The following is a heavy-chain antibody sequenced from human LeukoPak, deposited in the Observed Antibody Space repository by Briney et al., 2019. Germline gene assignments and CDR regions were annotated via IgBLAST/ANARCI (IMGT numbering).Heavy chain of an antibody. CDR1: GFSFDDYA. D-gene: IGHD6-13*01. CDR2: ISGDGGST. CDR3: AKDSGYRQLRAEFFHD. J-gene: IGHJ1*01. Sequence: PGGSLRLSCAASGFSFDDYAMHWVRQVPGKGLEWVSLISGDGGSTDYIESVKGRFTISRDNNRNSLYLQMNSLRTEDTAFFCAKDSGYRQLRAEFFHDWGQGTLVTVSS. V-gene: IGHV3-43*02.